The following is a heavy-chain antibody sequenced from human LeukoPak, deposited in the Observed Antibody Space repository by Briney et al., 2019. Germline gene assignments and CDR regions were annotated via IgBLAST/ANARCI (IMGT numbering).Heavy chain of an antibody. J-gene: IGHJ4*02. CDR2: IYYSGST. D-gene: IGHD5-24*01. Sequence: PSETLSLTCTVSGGSISSGGYYWSWIRQHPGKGLEWIGYIYYSGSTYYNSSLKSRVTISVDTSKNQFSLKLSSVTAADTAVYYCARGTGDGYSKFDYWGQGTLVTVSS. V-gene: IGHV4-31*03. CDR1: GGSISSGGYY. CDR3: ARGTGDGYSKFDY.